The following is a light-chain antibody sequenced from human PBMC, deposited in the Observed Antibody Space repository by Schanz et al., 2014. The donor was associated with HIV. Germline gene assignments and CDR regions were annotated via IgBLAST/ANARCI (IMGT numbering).Light chain of an antibody. CDR1: QNVISNY. CDR3: QQRSNWPRT. CDR2: GAS. J-gene: IGKJ1*01. Sequence: EIVLTQSPGTLSLSPGERVTLSCRASQNVISNYLAWYQQKPGQAPRLLLFGASRRATGIPARFSGSGSGTDFTLTISSLEPEDFAVYYCQQRSNWPRTFGQGTKVEIK. V-gene: IGKV3D-20*02.